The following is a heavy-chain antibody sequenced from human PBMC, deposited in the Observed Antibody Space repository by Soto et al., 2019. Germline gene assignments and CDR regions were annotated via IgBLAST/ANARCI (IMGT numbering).Heavy chain of an antibody. D-gene: IGHD3-22*01. CDR1: GGSISSYY. Sequence: SETLSLTCTVSGGSISSYYWSWIRQPPWKGLEWIGYIYYSGSTNYNPSLKSRVTISVDTSKNQFSLKLSSVTAADTAVYYCARLKYYYDSSGYFDYWGQGTLVTVSS. CDR3: ARLKYYYDSSGYFDY. CDR2: IYYSGST. V-gene: IGHV4-59*08. J-gene: IGHJ4*02.